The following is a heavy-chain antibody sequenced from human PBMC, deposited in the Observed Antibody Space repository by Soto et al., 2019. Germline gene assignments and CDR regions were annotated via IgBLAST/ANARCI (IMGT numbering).Heavy chain of an antibody. CDR1: GGSISSSSYY. CDR2: IYYSGST. CDR3: ARHKRVDSSCWGDYYGVEV. Sequence: SETLSLTCAVSGGSISSSSYYWGWIRQPPGKGLEWIGSIYYSGSTYYNPSLKSRVTISVDTSKNQFSLKLSSVTAADTAVYYCARHKRVDSSCWGDYYGVEVWGQGRTATVSS. J-gene: IGHJ6*02. D-gene: IGHD6-13*01. V-gene: IGHV4-39*01.